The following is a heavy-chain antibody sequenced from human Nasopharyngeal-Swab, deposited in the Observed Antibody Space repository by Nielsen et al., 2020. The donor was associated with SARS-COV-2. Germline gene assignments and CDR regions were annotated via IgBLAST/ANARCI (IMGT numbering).Heavy chain of an antibody. V-gene: IGHV1-24*01. CDR2: FDPENGET. Sequence: ASVQVSCKASGYTLTELSMHWVRQAPGKGLEWMGGFDPENGETIYAQKFQGRVTMTEDTYTDTSDMELSSLRSDDTAVYYCATGSGYSYGYRTFVDYWGQGTLVTVSS. CDR1: GYTLTELS. CDR3: ATGSGYSYGYRTFVDY. D-gene: IGHD5-18*01. J-gene: IGHJ4*02.